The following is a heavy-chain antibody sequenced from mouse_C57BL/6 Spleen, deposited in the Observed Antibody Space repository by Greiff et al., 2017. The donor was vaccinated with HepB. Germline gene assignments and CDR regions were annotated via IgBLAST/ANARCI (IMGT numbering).Heavy chain of an antibody. D-gene: IGHD3-1*01. CDR2: IDPSDSDT. V-gene: IGHV1-52*01. CDR1: GYTFTSYW. Sequence: QVQLQQPGAELVRPGSSVKLSCKASGYTFTSYWMHWVKQRPRQGLEWIGNIDPSDSDTHYNQKFKDKATLTVDKSSSTAYMQLSSLTSEDSAVYYCARWAWSPYSFDYWGQVTSVTVSS. J-gene: IGHJ4*01. CDR3: ARWAWSPYSFDY.